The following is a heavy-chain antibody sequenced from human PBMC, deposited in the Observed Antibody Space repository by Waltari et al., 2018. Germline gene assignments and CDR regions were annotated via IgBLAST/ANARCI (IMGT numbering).Heavy chain of an antibody. V-gene: IGHV4-59*08. D-gene: IGHD6-6*01. CDR2: IYYSGST. CDR1: GGSISSYY. J-gene: IGHJ3*01. Sequence: QVQLQESGPGLVKPSETLSLTCTVSGGSISSYYWSWIRQPPGKGLEWIGYIYYSGSTNQNPAHKSRLTMSVDRSKNQFSLKLSSVTDADTAVYYCARQPTARPLDAFDLWGQGTMVTVSS. CDR3: ARQPTARPLDAFDL.